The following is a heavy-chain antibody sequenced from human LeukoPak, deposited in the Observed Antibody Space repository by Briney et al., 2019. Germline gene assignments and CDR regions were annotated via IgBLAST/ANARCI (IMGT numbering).Heavy chain of an antibody. CDR2: LYYSGST. J-gene: IGHJ4*02. CDR1: GGSISSSSYY. D-gene: IGHD3-16*02. CDR3: AIFDYVWGSYRNDY. Sequence: PSETLSLTCTVSGGSISSSSYYWGWIRQAPGKGLEWIGSLYYSGSTYHNPSLKSRVIISVDTSKNQFSLKLSSVTAADTAVYYCAIFDYVWGSYRNDYWGQGTLVTVSS. V-gene: IGHV4-39*01.